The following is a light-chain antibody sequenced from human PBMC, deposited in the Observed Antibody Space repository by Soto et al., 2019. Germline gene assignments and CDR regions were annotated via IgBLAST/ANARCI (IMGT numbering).Light chain of an antibody. J-gene: IGKJ2*01. CDR3: QQYGSSPNT. V-gene: IGKV3-20*01. CDR2: GAS. Sequence: EIVLTQXPGTLSLSPGERATLSCRASQSVSSSYLAWYQQKPGQAPRLLIYGASSRATGIPDRFSGSGSGTDFTLTISRLEPEDFAVYYCQQYGSSPNTFGQGTKLEIK. CDR1: QSVSSSY.